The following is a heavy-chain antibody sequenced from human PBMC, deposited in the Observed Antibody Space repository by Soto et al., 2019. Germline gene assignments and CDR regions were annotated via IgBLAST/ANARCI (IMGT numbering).Heavy chain of an antibody. CDR1: GGTICSCVYY. D-gene: IGHD2-15*01. J-gene: IGHJ4*02. CDR2: IYYGGST. Sequence: PSQTLPVTCTVSGGTICSCVYYLYWKSQHPGKGLEWIGYIYYGGSTYYNPSLKSRITISVDTSKNQFSLKLNSVTAADTAVYYCARDLEYCSGGSCYFPTYFDYWGQGTLVTVSS. V-gene: IGHV4-31*02. CDR3: ARDLEYCSGGSCYFPTYFDY.